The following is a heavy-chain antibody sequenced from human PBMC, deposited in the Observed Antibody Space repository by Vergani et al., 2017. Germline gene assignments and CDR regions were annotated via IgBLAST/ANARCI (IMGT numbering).Heavy chain of an antibody. D-gene: IGHD3-3*01. CDR3: AREVPTIFGVGAFDI. J-gene: IGHJ3*02. Sequence: QVQLQESGPGLVKPSETLSLTCTVSGGSVSSGSYYWSWIRQPAGKGLEWIGYNYYSGSTNYNPSLKSRVTISVDTSKNQFSLKLSSVTAADTAVYYCAREVPTIFGVGAFDIWGQGTMVTVSS. CDR2: NYYSGST. V-gene: IGHV4-61*10. CDR1: GGSVSSGSYY.